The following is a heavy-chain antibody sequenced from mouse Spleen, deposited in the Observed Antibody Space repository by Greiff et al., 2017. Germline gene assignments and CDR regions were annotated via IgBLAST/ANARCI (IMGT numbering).Heavy chain of an antibody. CDR3: ARGGGYGSSYRWYFDV. CDR2: ISSGSSTI. Sequence: EVKLMESGGGLVQPGGSRKLSCAASGFTFSSFGMHWVRQAPEKGLEWVAYISSGSSTIYYADTVKGRFTISRDNPKNTLFLQMTSLRSEDTAMYYCARGGGYGSSYRWYFDVWGAGTTVTVSS. J-gene: IGHJ1*01. D-gene: IGHD1-1*01. CDR1: GFTFSSFG. V-gene: IGHV5-17*02.